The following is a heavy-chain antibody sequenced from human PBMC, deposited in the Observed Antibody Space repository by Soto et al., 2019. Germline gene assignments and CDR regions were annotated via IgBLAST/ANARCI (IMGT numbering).Heavy chain of an antibody. D-gene: IGHD2-15*01. CDR2: INHSGST. CDR1: GGSFSGYY. J-gene: IGHJ6*02. V-gene: IGHV4-34*01. Sequence: QVQLQQWGAGLLKPSETLSLTCAVYGGSFSGYYWSWIRQPPGKGLEWIGEINHSGSTNYNPSLKSRVTISVDTAKNQFSLKLSSVTAADTAVYYCARGLPAAWSGYDYYGMDVWGQGTTVTVSS. CDR3: ARGLPAAWSGYDYYGMDV.